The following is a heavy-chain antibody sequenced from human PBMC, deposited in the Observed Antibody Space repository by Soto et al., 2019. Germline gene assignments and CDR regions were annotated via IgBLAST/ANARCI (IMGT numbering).Heavy chain of an antibody. V-gene: IGHV3-74*01. CDR3: ARGWVEGLSRQPPTDY. D-gene: IGHD3-3*01. J-gene: IGHJ4*02. CDR2: IDSYGSAT. CDR1: GFTFSRYW. Sequence: PWGSLRLSCAASGFTFSRYWIHFFRQSPFKGLVWVSRIDSYGSATSQVDSVEGRFTISRDNAKNTLYLQMNSLRAEDTAVYYCARGWVEGLSRQPPTDYWGQGTLVTVSS.